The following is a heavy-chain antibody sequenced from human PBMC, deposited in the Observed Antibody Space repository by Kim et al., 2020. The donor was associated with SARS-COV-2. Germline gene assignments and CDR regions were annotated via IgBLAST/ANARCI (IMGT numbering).Heavy chain of an antibody. D-gene: IGHD6-19*01. V-gene: IGHV1-18*01. J-gene: IGHJ1*01. CDR3: ARTAVAGTLEYFQH. Sequence: AQKLQGRVTMTTDTSTSTAYMELRSLRSDDTAVYYCARTAVAGTLEYFQHWGQGTLVTVSS.